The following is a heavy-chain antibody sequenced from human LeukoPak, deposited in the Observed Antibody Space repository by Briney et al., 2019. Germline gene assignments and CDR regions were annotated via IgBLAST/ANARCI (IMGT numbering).Heavy chain of an antibody. CDR3: AKGLVATTLGYFDY. V-gene: IGHV3-30-3*01. CDR1: GFTFSSYA. D-gene: IGHD5-12*01. Sequence: PGRSLRLSCAASGFTFSSYAMHWVRQAPGKGLEWVAVISYDGSNKYYADSVKGRFTISRDNAKNSLYLQMNSLRAEDTALYYCAKGLVATTLGYFDYWGQGTLVTVSS. J-gene: IGHJ4*02. CDR2: ISYDGSNK.